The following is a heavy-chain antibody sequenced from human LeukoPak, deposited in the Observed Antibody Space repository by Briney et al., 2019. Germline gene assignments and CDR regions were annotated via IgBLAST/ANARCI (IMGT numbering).Heavy chain of an antibody. D-gene: IGHD2-8*02. CDR3: ASWRYWDTGGYFDY. J-gene: IGHJ4*02. CDR1: AGSISSGGNY. Sequence: PSQTLSLTCTVSAGSISSGGNYWSWIRQHPGKGLEWIGYIYYSGNTYYNPSLKSRVTISVDTSKSQFSLKLSSVTAADTAVYYCASWRYWDTGGYFDYWGQGTLVTVSS. V-gene: IGHV4-31*03. CDR2: IYYSGNT.